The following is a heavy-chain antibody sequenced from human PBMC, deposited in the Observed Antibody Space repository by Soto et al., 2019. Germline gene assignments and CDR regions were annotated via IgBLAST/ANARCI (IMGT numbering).Heavy chain of an antibody. J-gene: IGHJ6*03. CDR3: SKGSVARIRDDYYYMDV. Sequence: SLRLPCAAAGLTFVDYAMHWVRQAPGKGLEWVSGISWNSGSIGYADSVKGRFTISRDNAKNSLYLQMNSLRAEDTALYYCSKGSVARIRDDYYYMDVWGKGTTVTVSS. CDR2: ISWNSGSI. CDR1: GLTFVDYA. D-gene: IGHD5-12*01. V-gene: IGHV3-9*01.